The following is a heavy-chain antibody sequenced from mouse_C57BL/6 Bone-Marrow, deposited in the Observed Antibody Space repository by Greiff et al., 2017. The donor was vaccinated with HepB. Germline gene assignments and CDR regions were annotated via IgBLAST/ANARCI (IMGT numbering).Heavy chain of an antibody. D-gene: IGHD2-3*01. CDR3: ARGPYDGYPYYYAMDY. CDR1: GYTFTSYG. J-gene: IGHJ4*01. Sequence: VQLVESGAELARPGASVKLSCKASGYTFTSYGISWVKQRTGQGLEWIGEIYPRSGNTYYNEKFKGKATLTADKSSSTAYMELRSLTSEDSAVYFCARGPYDGYPYYYAMDYWGQGTSVTVSS. CDR2: IYPRSGNT. V-gene: IGHV1-81*01.